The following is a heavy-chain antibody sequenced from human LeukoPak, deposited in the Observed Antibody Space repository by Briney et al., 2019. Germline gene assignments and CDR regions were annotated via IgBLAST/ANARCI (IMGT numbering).Heavy chain of an antibody. D-gene: IGHD6-13*01. CDR1: GGSISSGGYS. J-gene: IGHJ4*02. CDR3: ARGLSSSRKNDY. V-gene: IGHV4-30-4*01. CDR2: IYYSGST. Sequence: PSETLSLTCAVSGGSISSGGYSWSWIRQPPGKGLEWIGYIYYSGSTYYNPSLKSRVTISVDTSKDQFSLKLSSVTAADTAVYYCARGLSSSRKNDYWGQGTLVTVSS.